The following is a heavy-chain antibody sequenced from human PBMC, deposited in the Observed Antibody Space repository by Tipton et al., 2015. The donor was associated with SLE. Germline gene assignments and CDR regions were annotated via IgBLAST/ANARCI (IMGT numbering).Heavy chain of an antibody. CDR1: GGSISSSSYY. D-gene: IGHD2/OR15-2a*01. CDR3: ARGKSIDYYYYYVGV. Sequence: TLSLTCTVSGGSISSSSYYWGWIRQPPGKGLEWIGSIYYSGSTYYNPSLKSRVTISVDTSKNQFSLKLSSVTAADTAVYYCARGKSIDYYYYYVGVWGEGTTVTVSS. J-gene: IGHJ6*03. V-gene: IGHV4-39*07. CDR2: IYYSGST.